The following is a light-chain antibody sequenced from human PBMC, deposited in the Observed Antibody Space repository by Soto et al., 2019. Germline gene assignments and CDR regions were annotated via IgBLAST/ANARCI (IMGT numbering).Light chain of an antibody. J-gene: IGKJ4*01. CDR3: QQRSNCPLA. CDR1: QSVSSY. CDR2: DAS. V-gene: IGKV3-11*01. Sequence: IVLTQSPATLSLSPGEGATLSCRASQSVSSYLAWYQQKPGQAPRLLIYDASNRATGIPARFSGSGSGTDFTLTISSLEPEDFAVYFCQQRSNCPLAFGGGTKVDIK.